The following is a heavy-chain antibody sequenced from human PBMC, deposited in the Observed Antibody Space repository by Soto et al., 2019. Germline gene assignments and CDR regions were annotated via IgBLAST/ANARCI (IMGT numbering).Heavy chain of an antibody. CDR1: GGTFSSYT. J-gene: IGHJ6*02. V-gene: IGHV1-69*02. CDR3: ARAYGVGARGMDV. CDR2: IIPILGIA. Sequence: QVQLVQSGAAVKKPGSSVKVSCKASGGTFSSYTISWVRQAPGQGLEWMGRIIPILGIANYAQKFQGRVTITADKSTSTAYMELSSLRSEDTAVYYCARAYGVGARGMDVWGQGTTVTVSS. D-gene: IGHD1-26*01.